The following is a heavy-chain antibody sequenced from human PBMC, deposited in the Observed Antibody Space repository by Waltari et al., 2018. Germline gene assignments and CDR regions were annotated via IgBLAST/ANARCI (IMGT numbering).Heavy chain of an antibody. CDR3: ALIQYYDYVWGSYNWFDP. D-gene: IGHD3-16*01. J-gene: IGHJ5*02. CDR1: GFTFSSYA. Sequence: EVQLLESGGGLVQPGGSLRLSCAASGFTFSSYAMSWVRQAPGKGLEWVSAISGSGGSTSYAGSVKGRFTISRDKSKNTLYLQMNSLRAEDTAVYYCALIQYYDYVWGSYNWFDPWGQGTLVTVSS. V-gene: IGHV3-23*01. CDR2: ISGSGGST.